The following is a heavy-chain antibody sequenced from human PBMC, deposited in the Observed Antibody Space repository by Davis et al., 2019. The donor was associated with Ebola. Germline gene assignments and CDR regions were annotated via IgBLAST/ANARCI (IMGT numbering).Heavy chain of an antibody. CDR1: GFNFRSYS. V-gene: IGHV3-48*02. CDR3: ARDHTVTWYYFDY. Sequence: GESLKISCAASGFNFRSYSMNWVRQAPGKGLEWVSYISSSSSTIYYADSVKGRFTISRDNAKNSLYLQMNSLRDEDTAVYYCARDHTVTWYYFDYWGQGTLVTVSS. J-gene: IGHJ4*02. CDR2: ISSSSSTI. D-gene: IGHD4-17*01.